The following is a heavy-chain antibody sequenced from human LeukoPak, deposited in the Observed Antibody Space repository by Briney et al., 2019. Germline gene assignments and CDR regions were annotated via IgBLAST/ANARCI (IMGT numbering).Heavy chain of an antibody. CDR3: ARDGRIAVAGSAYYYYGMDV. D-gene: IGHD6-19*01. V-gene: IGHV3-11*01. CDR1: GFTFSDYY. Sequence: GGSLRLSCAASGFTFSDYYMSWIRQAPGKGLEWGSYISSSGSTIYYADSVRGRFTISRDNAKNSLYLQMNSLRAEDTAVYYCARDGRIAVAGSAYYYYGMDVWGQGTTVTVSS. CDR2: ISSSGSTI. J-gene: IGHJ6*02.